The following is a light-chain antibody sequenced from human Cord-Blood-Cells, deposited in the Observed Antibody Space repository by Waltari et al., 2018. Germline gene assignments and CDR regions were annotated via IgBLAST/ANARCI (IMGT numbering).Light chain of an antibody. CDR1: QGISSY. CDR3: QQYYSYPFT. Sequence: AIRMTQSPSSFSASTGDRVTXTCRASQGISSYLAWYQQKPGKAPKLLIYAASTLQSGVPSRFSGSGSGTDFTLTISCLQSEDFATYYCQQYYSYPFTFGPGTKVDIK. J-gene: IGKJ3*01. CDR2: AAS. V-gene: IGKV1-8*01.